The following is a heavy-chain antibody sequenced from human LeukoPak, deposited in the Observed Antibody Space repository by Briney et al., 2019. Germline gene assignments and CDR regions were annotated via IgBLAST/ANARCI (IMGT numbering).Heavy chain of an antibody. D-gene: IGHD3-9*01. CDR1: GGSISSSSSY. V-gene: IGHV4-39*07. CDR2: IYYSGST. J-gene: IGHJ4*02. CDR3: ARTHYDILTGYDY. Sequence: TXTVSGGSISSSSSYWGWIRQPPGKGLEWIGTIYYSGSTYYNLSLKSRFTISVDTSKNQFSLKLSSVTAADTAVYYCARTHYDILTGYDYWGQGTLVTVSS.